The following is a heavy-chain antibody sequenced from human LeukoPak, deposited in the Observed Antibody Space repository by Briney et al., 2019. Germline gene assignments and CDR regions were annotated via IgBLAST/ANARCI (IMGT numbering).Heavy chain of an antibody. D-gene: IGHD3-22*01. V-gene: IGHV1-18*01. CDR3: ARDSSGYLIYNWFDP. CDR2: ISAYNGNT. CDR1: GYTFTSYG. J-gene: IGHJ5*02. Sequence: ASVKVSCKASGYTFTSYGISWVRQAPGQGLEWMGWISAYNGNTNYAQKLQGRVTITTDTSTSTAYMELRSLRSDDTAVYYCARDSSGYLIYNWFDPWGQGTLVTVSS.